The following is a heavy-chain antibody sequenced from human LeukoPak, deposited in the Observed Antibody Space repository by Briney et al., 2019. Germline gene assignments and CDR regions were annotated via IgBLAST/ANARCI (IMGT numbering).Heavy chain of an antibody. J-gene: IGHJ3*01. CDR3: AKRPRDSSGYYLGAFDG. CDR2: IGASGADT. D-gene: IGHD3-22*01. V-gene: IGHV3-23*01. CDR1: GFTFSTYA. Sequence: GGSLRLSCTDSGFTFSTYAMTWVRQAPGKGLDWVSGIGASGADTYYADSAKGRFTVSRDNSKNTLYLQMSSLRADDTAVYFCAKRPRDSSGYYLGAFDGWGQGTTVTVSS.